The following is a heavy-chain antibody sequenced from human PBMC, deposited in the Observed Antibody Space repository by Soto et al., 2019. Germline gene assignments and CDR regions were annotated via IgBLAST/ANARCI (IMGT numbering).Heavy chain of an antibody. J-gene: IGHJ4*02. CDR2: IYYSGST. D-gene: IGHD6-19*01. CDR3: ARDLGQGGWPYFDY. CDR1: GGSISSSSYY. V-gene: IGHV4-39*02. Sequence: SETLSLTCTVSGGSISSSSYYWGWIRQPPGKGLEWIGSIYYSGSTYYNPSLKSRFTISRDNSKNTLYLQMNSLRAEDTAVYYCARDLGQGGWPYFDYWGQGTLVTVSS.